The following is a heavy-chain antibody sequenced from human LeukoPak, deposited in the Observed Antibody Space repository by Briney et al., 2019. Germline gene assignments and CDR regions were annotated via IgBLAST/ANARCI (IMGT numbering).Heavy chain of an antibody. CDR2: ISDIGSI. D-gene: IGHD2/OR15-2a*01. CDR1: GGSIRSYY. J-gene: IGHJ4*02. Sequence: SETLSLTCTVSGGSIRSYYWSWIRQPPGKGLEWIAYISDIGSINYNPSLKSRVTISLDTSKNQFSLKLSSVTAADTAVYYCAGHHPRNTVDFWGQGTLVTVSS. CDR3: AGHHPRNTVDF. V-gene: IGHV4-59*08.